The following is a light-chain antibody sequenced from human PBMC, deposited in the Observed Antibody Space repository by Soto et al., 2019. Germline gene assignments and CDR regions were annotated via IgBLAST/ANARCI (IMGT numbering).Light chain of an antibody. CDR2: SVS. V-gene: IGLV2-14*03. J-gene: IGLJ3*02. CDR1: SSDIGGYNY. CDR3: SSYTSRVTWV. Sequence: QSALTQPASVSGSPGQSITISCIGTSSDIGGYNYVSWYQQYPGKAPKLIISSVSIRPAGVSNRFSGSKSGNTASLTISGLQAEDEADYYCSSYTSRVTWVFGGGTKLTVL.